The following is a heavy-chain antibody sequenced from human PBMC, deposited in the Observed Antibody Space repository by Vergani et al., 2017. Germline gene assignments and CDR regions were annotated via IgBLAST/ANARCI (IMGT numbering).Heavy chain of an antibody. CDR2: IIPIFGTA. Sequence: QVQLVQSGAEVKKPGSSVKVSCKASGGTFSSYAISWVRQAPGQGLEWMGGIIPIFGTANYAQKFQGRVTITADESTSTAYMELSSLRSEDTAVYYCARXYQTEDVCGFGECSEGRWFDPWGQGTLVTVSS. D-gene: IGHD3-10*01. J-gene: IGHJ5*02. CDR3: ARXYQTEDVCGFGECSEGRWFDP. CDR1: GGTFSSYA. V-gene: IGHV1-69*01.